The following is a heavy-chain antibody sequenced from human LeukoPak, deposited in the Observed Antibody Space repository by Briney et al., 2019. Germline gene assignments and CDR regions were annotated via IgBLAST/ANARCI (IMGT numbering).Heavy chain of an antibody. Sequence: HPGGSLRLSCAASGFTFSSYEMNWVRQAPGKGLEWVSYISSSGSTIYYADSVKGRFTISRDNAKNSLYLQMNSLRAEDTAVYYCARDVDWLLFRSAFDIWGQGTMVTVSS. D-gene: IGHD3-9*01. CDR3: ARDVDWLLFRSAFDI. CDR2: ISSSGSTI. J-gene: IGHJ3*02. CDR1: GFTFSSYE. V-gene: IGHV3-48*03.